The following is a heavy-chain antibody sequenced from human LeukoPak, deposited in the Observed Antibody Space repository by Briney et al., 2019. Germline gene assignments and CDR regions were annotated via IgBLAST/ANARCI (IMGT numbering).Heavy chain of an antibody. V-gene: IGHV3-15*01. D-gene: IGHD6-13*01. Sequence: PGGSLRLSCVASGFIFSDDWMNWGRQAPGKGLEWVGRIRRKTDGETTDYAAPVKGRFSISRDDSKNTLYQQMNSLKIEDTAVYYCTGSRWATNDYWGQGSLVTVSS. J-gene: IGHJ4*02. CDR1: GFIFSDDW. CDR3: TGSRWATNDY. CDR2: IRRKTDGETT.